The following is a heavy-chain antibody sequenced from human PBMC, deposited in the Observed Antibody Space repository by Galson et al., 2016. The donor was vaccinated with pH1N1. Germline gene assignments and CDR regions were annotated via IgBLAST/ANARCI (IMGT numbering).Heavy chain of an antibody. CDR1: GFTFSSYG. Sequence: LRLSCAASGFTFSSYGMSWVRQAPGKGLEWVSVISGSGGKTYYADSVKGRFTISRDNSKNTVYLQMNSLRAEDTAVFYCAKEESYVAAFDFWGQGTLVTVSS. V-gene: IGHV3-23*01. J-gene: IGHJ4*02. CDR2: ISGSGGKT. D-gene: IGHD4/OR15-4a*01. CDR3: AKEESYVAAFDF.